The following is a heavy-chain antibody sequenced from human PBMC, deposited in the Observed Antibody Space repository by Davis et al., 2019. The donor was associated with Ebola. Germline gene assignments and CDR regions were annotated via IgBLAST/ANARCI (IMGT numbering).Heavy chain of an antibody. Sequence: SVKVSCKASGGTFSSYAISWVRQAPGQGLEWMGRIIPILDIANYAQKFQGRVTITADTSTSTVYMELSSLRSEDTAVYYCARGYSPKCRGGDCVNDFWGQGTLVTVST. J-gene: IGHJ4*02. D-gene: IGHD2-21*02. CDR1: GGTFSSYA. CDR3: ARGYSPKCRGGDCVNDF. V-gene: IGHV1-69*04. CDR2: IIPILDIA.